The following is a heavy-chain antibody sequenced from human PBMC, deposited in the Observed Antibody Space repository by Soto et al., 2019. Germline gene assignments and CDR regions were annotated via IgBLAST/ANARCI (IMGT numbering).Heavy chain of an antibody. CDR2: ISDDGSIK. CDR1: GFSFTTYA. V-gene: IGHV3-30-3*01. CDR3: GRAIETAMDHWEY. Sequence: GGSLRLSCAASGFSFTTYAMHWVRQAPGKGLEWVAVISDDGSIKYYADSVKGRFTISRDNSKNTFYLQMKSLRGDDTALYYCGRAIETAMDHWEYWGQGALVNVSS. J-gene: IGHJ4*02. D-gene: IGHD5-18*01.